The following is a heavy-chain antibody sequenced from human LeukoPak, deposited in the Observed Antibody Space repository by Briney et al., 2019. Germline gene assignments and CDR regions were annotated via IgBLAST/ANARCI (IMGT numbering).Heavy chain of an antibody. CDR3: ARQGPEWQLLFGYFDL. V-gene: IGHV3-30*01. CDR1: GFNFSHYA. D-gene: IGHD1-26*01. J-gene: IGHJ2*01. CDR2: ISFDGRIP. Sequence: PGRSLRLSCSASGFNFSHYAMHWVRQAPGKGLEWVAVISFDGRIPYSADSVKGRFTISRDNSKSTLYLQVNSLRAEDTAVYYCARQGPEWQLLFGYFDLWGRSTLVTVSS.